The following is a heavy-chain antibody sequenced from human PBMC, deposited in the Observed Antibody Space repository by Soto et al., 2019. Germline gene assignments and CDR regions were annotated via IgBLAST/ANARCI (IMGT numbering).Heavy chain of an antibody. V-gene: IGHV3-23*01. J-gene: IGHJ5*02. CDR2: ISGSGGST. Sequence: ELQLLESGGGLVQPGGSLRLSCVASGFTFSSYAMSWVRQAPGKGLEWVSTISGSGGSTYYADSVKGRFTISRDNSKHTLYLQMNSLRAEDTAVYYCAKDRGSGSTSWYNGWFDPWGQGTLVTVSS. CDR3: AKDRGSGSTSWYNGWFDP. CDR1: GFTFSSYA. D-gene: IGHD2-2*02.